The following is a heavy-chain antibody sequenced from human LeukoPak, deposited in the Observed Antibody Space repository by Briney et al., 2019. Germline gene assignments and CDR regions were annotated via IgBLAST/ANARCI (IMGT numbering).Heavy chain of an antibody. D-gene: IGHD1-7*01. CDR1: GGSISSSSYY. CDR2: IYYSGST. Sequence: KASETLSLTCTVSGGSISSSSYYWGWIRQPPGKGLEWIGSIYYSGSTYYNPSLKSRVTISVDTSKNQFSLKLSSVTAADTAVYYCAGHHSTHELEDYYGMDVWGQGTTVTVSS. CDR3: AGHHSTHELEDYYGMDV. V-gene: IGHV4-39*01. J-gene: IGHJ6*02.